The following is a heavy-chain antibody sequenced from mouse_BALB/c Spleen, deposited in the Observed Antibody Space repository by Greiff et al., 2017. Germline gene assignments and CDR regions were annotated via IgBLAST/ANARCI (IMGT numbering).Heavy chain of an antibody. J-gene: IGHJ2*01. Sequence: EVQLQEPGPELVKPGASVKISCKASGYTFTSYVMHWVKQKPGQGLEWIGYINPYNDGTKYNEKFKGKATLTSDKSSSTAYMELSSLTSEDSAVYYCATASDDEKFDYWGQGTTLTVAS. V-gene: IGHV1-14*01. D-gene: IGHD2-12*01. CDR1: GYTFTSYV. CDR3: ATASDDEKFDY. CDR2: INPYNDGT.